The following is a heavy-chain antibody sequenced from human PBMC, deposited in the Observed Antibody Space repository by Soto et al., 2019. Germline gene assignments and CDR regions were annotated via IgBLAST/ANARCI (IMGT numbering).Heavy chain of an antibody. V-gene: IGHV3-23*01. Sequence: EVQLLESGGGLVQPGGSLRLSCAASGFTFSSYAMSWVRQAPGKGLEWVSAISGSGGSTYYADSVKGRFTISRDNSKNTLYLQMNSLRAEDTAVYYCAINYDILPGYTGYAHWGQGTLVTVSS. CDR3: AINYDILPGYTGYAH. CDR1: GFTFSSYA. CDR2: ISGSGGST. D-gene: IGHD3-9*01. J-gene: IGHJ4*02.